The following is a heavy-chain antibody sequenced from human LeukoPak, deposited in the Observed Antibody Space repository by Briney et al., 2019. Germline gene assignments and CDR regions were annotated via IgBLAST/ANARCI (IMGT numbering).Heavy chain of an antibody. CDR2: ISGSGGST. J-gene: IGHJ4*02. D-gene: IGHD3-22*01. CDR3: ARINYYDTRGYYHRSPLLDY. CDR1: GFTFSSYA. Sequence: PGRSLRLSCAASGFTFSSYAMSWVRQAPGKGLEWVSAISGSGGSTYYADSVKGRFTISRDNSKNTLYLQMNSLRAEDTAVYYCARINYYDTRGYYHRSPLLDYWGQGTLVTVSS. V-gene: IGHV3-23*01.